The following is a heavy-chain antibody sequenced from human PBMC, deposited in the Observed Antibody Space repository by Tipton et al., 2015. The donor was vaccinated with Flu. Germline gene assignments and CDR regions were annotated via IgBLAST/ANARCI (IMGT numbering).Heavy chain of an antibody. J-gene: IGHJ4*02. D-gene: IGHD3-10*01. CDR1: GFTFSSYA. V-gene: IGHV3-30-3*01. Sequence: LSLTCAASGFTFSSYAMHWVRQAPGKGLEWVAIISYDGSNKYYADSVKGRFTISRDNSKNTLYLQMNSLRAEDTAVYYCARDERGLLLWFGELLLYYWGQGTLVTVSS. CDR3: ARDERGLLLWFGELLLYY. CDR2: ISYDGSNK.